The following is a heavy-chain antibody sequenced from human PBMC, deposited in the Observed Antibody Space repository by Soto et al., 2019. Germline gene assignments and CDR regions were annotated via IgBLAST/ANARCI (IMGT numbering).Heavy chain of an antibody. J-gene: IGHJ4*02. CDR3: ATSFRYFDN. Sequence: PGWSLRLSCASSGSISTTTPLSWVRQAPGKGLEWVSTISGRGTNTYYADSVKGRFIISRDNLENTVNLQMNGLGVEDTAIYYCATSFRYFDNWGQGTRVTVSS. V-gene: IGHV3-23*01. CDR1: GSISTTTP. CDR2: ISGRGTNT.